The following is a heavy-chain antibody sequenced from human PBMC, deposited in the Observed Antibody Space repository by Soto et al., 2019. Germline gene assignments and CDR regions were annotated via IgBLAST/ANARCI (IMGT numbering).Heavy chain of an antibody. Sequence: HPGGSLRLSCAASGFTFTSYAMSWVRLTPGKGLEWVSAISGSVSNTFYADSVRGRFTISRDNSKNTVFLQMNNLRAEDTAVYFCARDRATFDYWGQGTRVTVSS. CDR2: ISGSVSNT. CDR1: GFTFTSYA. D-gene: IGHD1-26*01. CDR3: ARDRATFDY. J-gene: IGHJ4*02. V-gene: IGHV3-23*01.